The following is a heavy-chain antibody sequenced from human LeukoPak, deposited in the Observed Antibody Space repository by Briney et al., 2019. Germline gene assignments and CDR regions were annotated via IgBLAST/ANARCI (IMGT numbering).Heavy chain of an antibody. CDR1: GYTFTSYY. Sequence: GASVTVSCTASGYTFTSYYMHWVRQAPGQGLEWMGIINPSGGSTSYAQKFQGRVTMTRDMSTSTVYMELSSLRSEDTAVYYCARAPYSYGPWDYYYYYMDVWGKGTTVTVSS. J-gene: IGHJ6*03. CDR3: ARAPYSYGPWDYYYYYMDV. V-gene: IGHV1-46*01. D-gene: IGHD5-18*01. CDR2: INPSGGST.